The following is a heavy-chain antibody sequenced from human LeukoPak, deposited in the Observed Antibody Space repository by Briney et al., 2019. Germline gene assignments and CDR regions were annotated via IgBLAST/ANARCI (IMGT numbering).Heavy chain of an antibody. CDR3: ARDLWCGADCYGTFDI. V-gene: IGHV3-33*01. CDR2: TWYDESNK. CDR1: GFIFSNYG. D-gene: IGHD2-21*02. Sequence: GGSLRLSCAASGFIFSNYGMHWVRQAPGKGLEWVALTWYDESNKYYADSVKGRFTISRDNSKNTLYLQMNSLRAEDTAVYYCARDLWCGADCYGTFDIWGRGTMVSVSS. J-gene: IGHJ3*02.